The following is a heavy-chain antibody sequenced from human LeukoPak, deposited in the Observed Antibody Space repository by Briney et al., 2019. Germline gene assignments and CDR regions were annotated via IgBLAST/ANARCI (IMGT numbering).Heavy chain of an antibody. CDR2: TYYRSKWYY. CDR3: TRGFDY. Sequence: SQTLSLTCAISGDSVSSNTASWNWITQSPSRGLEWLGRTYYRSKWYYHYSLSLKSRITISPDTSENQLSLHLSSMTPEDTAVYYCTRGFDYWGQGTLVTVSS. CDR1: GDSVSSNTAS. V-gene: IGHV6-1*01. J-gene: IGHJ4*02.